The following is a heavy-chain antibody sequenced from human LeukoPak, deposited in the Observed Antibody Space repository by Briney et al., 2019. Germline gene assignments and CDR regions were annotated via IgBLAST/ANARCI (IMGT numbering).Heavy chain of an antibody. V-gene: IGHV3-53*01. Sequence: GGSLRLSCAASGFTVANDRMSWVRQAPGKGLEWVSTVYGGGNTAYADSVKGRLTISRDTSKNTLLLQMNSLRAEDTALYFCVRERFGAIVENWGQGALVIVSS. J-gene: IGHJ4*02. CDR1: GFTVANDR. D-gene: IGHD5-24*01. CDR3: VRERFGAIVEN. CDR2: VYGGGNT.